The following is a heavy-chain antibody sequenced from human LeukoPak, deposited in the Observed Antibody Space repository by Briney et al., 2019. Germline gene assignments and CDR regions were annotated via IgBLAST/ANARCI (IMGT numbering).Heavy chain of an antibody. CDR2: IYYSGST. V-gene: IGHV4-59*12. J-gene: IGHJ5*02. D-gene: IGHD6-13*01. CDR1: GGSISSYY. Sequence: SETLSLTCTVSGGSISSYYWSWIRQPPGKGLEWIGYIYYSGSTNYNPSLKSRVTISVDTSKNQFSLKLSSVTAADTAVYYCARSFSSWXXXWFDPWGQGTLVTVSS. CDR3: ARSFSSWXXXWFDP.